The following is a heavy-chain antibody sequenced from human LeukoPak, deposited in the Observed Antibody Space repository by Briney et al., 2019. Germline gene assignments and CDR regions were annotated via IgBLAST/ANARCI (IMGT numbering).Heavy chain of an antibody. CDR2: VYGDGDDT. CDR1: GFIFDNYA. CDR3: ARDRYDYLWGSTGGHLDY. D-gene: IGHD3-16*01. J-gene: IGHJ4*02. V-gene: IGHV3-43*02. Sequence: GGSLRLSCAASGFIFDNYAIHWVRQAPGKGREWVSLVYGDGDDTYYADSVKGRFTISRDNSKNSLYLQMNSLRSEDTALYYCARDRYDYLWGSTGGHLDYWGQGTLVTVSS.